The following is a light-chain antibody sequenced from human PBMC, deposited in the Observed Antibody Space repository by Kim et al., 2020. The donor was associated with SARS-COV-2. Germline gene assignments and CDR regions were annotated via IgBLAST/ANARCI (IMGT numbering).Light chain of an antibody. Sequence: QSVLTQPPSVSGAPGQRVTISCTESSSNIGAGYDVHWYQQLPGTAPKLLIYGNSNRPSGVPDRFSGSKSGTSASLAITGLQAEDEADYYCQSYDSSLSVYVVFGGGTQLTVL. CDR2: GNS. V-gene: IGLV1-40*01. CDR3: QSYDSSLSVYVV. CDR1: SSNIGAGYD. J-gene: IGLJ2*01.